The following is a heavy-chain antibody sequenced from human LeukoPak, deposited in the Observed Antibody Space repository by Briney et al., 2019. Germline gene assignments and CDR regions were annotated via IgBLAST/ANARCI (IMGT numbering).Heavy chain of an antibody. CDR2: INHSGST. Sequence: PSETLSLTCAVYGGSFSGYYWSWIRRPPGKGLEWIGEINHSGSTNYNPSLKSRVTISVDTSKNQFSLKLSSVTAADTAVYYCARGTHGNFDYWGQGTLVTVSS. D-gene: IGHD1-26*01. V-gene: IGHV4-34*01. CDR1: GGSFSGYY. CDR3: ARGTHGNFDY. J-gene: IGHJ4*02.